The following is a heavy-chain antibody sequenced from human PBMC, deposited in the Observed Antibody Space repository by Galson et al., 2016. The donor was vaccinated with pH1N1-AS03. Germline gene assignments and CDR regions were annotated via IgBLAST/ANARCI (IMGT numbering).Heavy chain of an antibody. V-gene: IGHV3-21*01. J-gene: IGHJ4*01. CDR1: LFTFSNYN. D-gene: IGHD3-16*01. CDR3: AKVYSEYSYGLEHLDY. Sequence: SLRLSCAASLFTFSNYNMKWVRQAPGKWLDWVSSITSSGSSIYYADSVKGRFTISRDNAKNSLYLQMSNLTPEDTAVYYCAKVYSEYSYGLEHLDYWGHGTLVTVSS. CDR2: ITSSGSSI.